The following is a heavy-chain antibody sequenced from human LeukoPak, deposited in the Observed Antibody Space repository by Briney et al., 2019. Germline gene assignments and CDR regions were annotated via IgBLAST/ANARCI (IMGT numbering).Heavy chain of an antibody. CDR3: ARQTIWFGELSHAFDI. CDR2: IYHSGST. D-gene: IGHD3-10*01. Sequence: SETLSLTCAVSGGSISSGGYSWSWIRQPPGKGLEWIGYIYHSGSTYYNPSLKSRVTISVDRSKNQFSLKLSSVTAADTAVYYCARQTIWFGELSHAFDIWGQGTMVTVSS. V-gene: IGHV4-30-2*01. J-gene: IGHJ3*02. CDR1: GGSISSGGYS.